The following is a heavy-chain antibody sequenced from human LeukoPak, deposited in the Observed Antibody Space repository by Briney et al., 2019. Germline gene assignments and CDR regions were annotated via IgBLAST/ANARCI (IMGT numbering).Heavy chain of an antibody. CDR1: GYTFTGYY. V-gene: IGHV1-46*01. J-gene: IGHJ4*02. Sequence: ASVKVSCKASGYTFTGYYMHWVRQAPGQGLEWMGIINPSGGSTSYAQKFQGRVTMTRDTSTSTVYMELSSLRSEDTAVYYCAREGSYYYDSSGYYPIDYWGQGTLVTVSS. CDR2: INPSGGST. CDR3: AREGSYYYDSSGYYPIDY. D-gene: IGHD3-22*01.